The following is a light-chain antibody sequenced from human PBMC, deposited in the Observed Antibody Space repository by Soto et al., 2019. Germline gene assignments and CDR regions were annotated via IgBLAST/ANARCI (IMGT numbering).Light chain of an antibody. J-gene: IGLJ2*01. CDR2: EVS. CDR3: CSYAGSYTLV. Sequence: QSALTQPASVSGSPGQSITISCTGTSSDVGGYNYVSWYQQFPGKAPKLMIYEVSNRPSGVSNRFSGSKSGNTASLTISGLEAEDEADYYCCSYAGSYTLVFGGGTKLTVL. V-gene: IGLV2-14*01. CDR1: SSDVGGYNY.